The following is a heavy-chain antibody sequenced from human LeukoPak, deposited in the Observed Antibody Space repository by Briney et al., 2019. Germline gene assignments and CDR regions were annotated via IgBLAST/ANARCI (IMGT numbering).Heavy chain of an antibody. D-gene: IGHD5-12*01. CDR2: IIPIFGTA. V-gene: IGHV1-69*05. CDR1: GGTFSSYA. CDR3: ASDMRGIVATPNWFDP. Sequence: ASVKVSCKASGGTFSSYAISWVRQAPGQGLEWMGRIIPIFGTANYAQKFQGRVTITTDESTSTAYMELSSLRSEDTAVYYCASDMRGIVATPNWFDPWGQGTLVTVSS. J-gene: IGHJ5*02.